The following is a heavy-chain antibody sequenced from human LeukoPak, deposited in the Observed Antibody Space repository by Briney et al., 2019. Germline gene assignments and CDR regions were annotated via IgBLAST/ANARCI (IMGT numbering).Heavy chain of an antibody. V-gene: IGHV4-31*03. CDR1: GGSISSGGYY. Sequence: SETLSLTCTVSGGSISSGGYYWSWIRQHPGKGLEWIGYIYYSGSTYYNPSLKSRVTISVDTSKDQFSLKLSSVTAADTAVYYCARIRGYYGGNSAFDCWGQGTLVTVSS. CDR3: ARIRGYYGGNSAFDC. J-gene: IGHJ4*02. CDR2: IYYSGST. D-gene: IGHD4-23*01.